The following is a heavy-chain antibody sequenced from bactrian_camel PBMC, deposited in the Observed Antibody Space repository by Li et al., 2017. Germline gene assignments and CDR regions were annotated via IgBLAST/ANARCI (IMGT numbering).Heavy chain of an antibody. J-gene: IGHJ6*01. CDR1: GFTFDDYA. Sequence: DVQLVESGGGLVQPGGSLRLSCTASGFTFDDYAMGWIRQAPGKGLEWVSAINWSGDNTNYADSVKGRFTISQANPRHLYLQMNSLTPEDTAVYYCVRDGVDFRVVVTGTTFGYWGQGTQVTVS. D-gene: IGHD2*01. CDR2: INWSGDNT. CDR3: VRDGVDFRVVVTGTTFGY. V-gene: IGHV3-1*01.